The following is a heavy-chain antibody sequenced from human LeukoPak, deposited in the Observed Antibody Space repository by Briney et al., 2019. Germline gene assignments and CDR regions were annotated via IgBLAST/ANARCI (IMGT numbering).Heavy chain of an antibody. Sequence: GGSLRLSCAASGFTFSSYAMSWVRQAPGKGLEWVSAIRDSGSSTHYADSVKGRFIVSRDNSKNTLYLQMNSLRAEDTAVYYCARDLNRRGTCPDYWGQGTLVTVSS. J-gene: IGHJ4*02. CDR1: GFTFSSYA. D-gene: IGHD1-14*01. V-gene: IGHV3-23*01. CDR3: ARDLNRRGTCPDY. CDR2: IRDSGSST.